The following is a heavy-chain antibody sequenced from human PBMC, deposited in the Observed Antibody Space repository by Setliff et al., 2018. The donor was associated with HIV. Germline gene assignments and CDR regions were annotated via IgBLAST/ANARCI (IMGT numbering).Heavy chain of an antibody. V-gene: IGHV1-18*01. CDR2: ISDHNGNT. CDR1: GYTFSDYS. J-gene: IGHJ5*02. D-gene: IGHD2-2*01. Sequence: ASVKVSCKAFGYTFSDYSIIWVRQAPGQGPEWMGWISDHNGNTNYAQKIQGRATLTIDTSTSTAYMELRTLRSDDTAVYYCARDVPTYCSSINCYDTMNQNWFDPWGQGTLVTVSS. CDR3: ARDVPTYCSSINCYDTMNQNWFDP.